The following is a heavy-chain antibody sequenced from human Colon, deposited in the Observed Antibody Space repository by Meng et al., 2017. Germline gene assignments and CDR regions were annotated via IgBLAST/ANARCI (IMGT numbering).Heavy chain of an antibody. CDR2: TRNKANSYTT. CDR3: VTSKPYGDYAVY. D-gene: IGHD4-17*01. V-gene: IGHV3-72*01. CDR1: GFTFSDHY. J-gene: IGHJ4*02. Sequence: EVALVESGGGLGQPGGSLRLSCAASGFTFSDHYMDWVRQAPGKGLEWVGRTRNKANSYTTEYAASVKGRFTISRDDSKNSLYLQMNSLKTEDTAVYYCVTSKPYGDYAVYWGQGTLVTVSS.